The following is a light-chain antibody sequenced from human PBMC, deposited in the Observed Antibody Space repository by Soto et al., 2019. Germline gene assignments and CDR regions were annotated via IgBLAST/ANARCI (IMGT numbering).Light chain of an antibody. CDR1: QGLVFTDGNTY. Sequence: DIVMTQSPLSLPVTLGQPASISCRSSQGLVFTDGNTYLSWFQQRPGQSPRRLIYKVSNRDSWVPDRFSGSGSGTEFTLTISRVEAEDVGVYYCMQGRQLPYTVGQGTKLEIK. CDR3: MQGRQLPYT. V-gene: IGKV2-30*01. CDR2: KVS. J-gene: IGKJ2*01.